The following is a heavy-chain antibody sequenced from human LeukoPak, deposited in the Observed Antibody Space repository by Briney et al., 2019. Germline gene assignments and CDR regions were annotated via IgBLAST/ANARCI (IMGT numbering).Heavy chain of an antibody. D-gene: IGHD5/OR15-5a*01. CDR3: ARGVSSTITNWFDP. V-gene: IGHV1-69*05. CDR2: IIPIFGTA. CDR1: GGTFSSCA. Sequence: ASVKVSCKASGGTFSSCAISWVRQAPGQGLEWMGGIIPIFGTANYAQKFQGRVTITTDESTSTAYMELSSLRSEDTAVYYCARGVSSTITNWFDPWGQGTLVTVSS. J-gene: IGHJ5*02.